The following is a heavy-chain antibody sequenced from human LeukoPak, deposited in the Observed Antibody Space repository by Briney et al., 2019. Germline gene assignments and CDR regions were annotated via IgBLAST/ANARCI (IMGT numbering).Heavy chain of an antibody. CDR1: GGSINSSGYY. V-gene: IGHV4-31*03. Sequence: PSQTLSLTCTVSGGSINSSGYYWTWIRQHPGKGLEWIGYIHYSGSTYYNPSLKSRVTTSVDTSKNQFSLKLSSVTAADTAVYYCASGGDSQRMAGAFDIWGQGTMVTVSS. CDR2: IHYSGST. D-gene: IGHD2-21*02. CDR3: ASGGDSQRMAGAFDI. J-gene: IGHJ3*02.